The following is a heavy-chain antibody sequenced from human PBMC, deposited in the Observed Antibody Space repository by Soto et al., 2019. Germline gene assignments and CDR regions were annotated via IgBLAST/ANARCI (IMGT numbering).Heavy chain of an antibody. Sequence: GGSLRLSCAASGFTFSNYWMHWVRHAPGKGLVWVSRINSDGSSTTYADSVKGRFTISRDNAKNTLYLQMNSLRAEDTAVYYCARARPGTYYFDYWGQGTLVTVSS. J-gene: IGHJ4*02. D-gene: IGHD1-1*01. V-gene: IGHV3-74*03. CDR3: ARARPGTYYFDY. CDR1: GFTFSNYW. CDR2: INSDGSST.